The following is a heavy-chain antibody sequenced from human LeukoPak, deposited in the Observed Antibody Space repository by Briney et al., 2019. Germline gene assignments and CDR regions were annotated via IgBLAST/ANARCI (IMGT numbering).Heavy chain of an antibody. CDR2: IYHSGST. Sequence: PSETLSLTCTVSGYSISSGYYWGWIRQPPGKGLEWIGSIYHSGSTYYNPSLKSRVTISVDTSKNQFSLKLSSVTAADTAVYYCARGASGNWGQGTLVTVSS. V-gene: IGHV4-38-2*02. CDR1: GYSISSGYY. CDR3: ARGASGN. J-gene: IGHJ4*02. D-gene: IGHD1-14*01.